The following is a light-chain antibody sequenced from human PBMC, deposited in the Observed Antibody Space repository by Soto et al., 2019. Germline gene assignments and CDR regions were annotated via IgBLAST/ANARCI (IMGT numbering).Light chain of an antibody. V-gene: IGLV2-11*01. Sequence: QSALTQPRSVSGSPGQSVTISCTGTNSDVGGYNLISWYQQLPGKAPKLIISGVSHRPSGVPDRFSGSKSGSTASLTVSGLQAEDEADYYCSSYAVTNIFVFGTGTKVTVL. CDR3: SSYAVTNIFV. J-gene: IGLJ1*01. CDR2: GVS. CDR1: NSDVGGYNL.